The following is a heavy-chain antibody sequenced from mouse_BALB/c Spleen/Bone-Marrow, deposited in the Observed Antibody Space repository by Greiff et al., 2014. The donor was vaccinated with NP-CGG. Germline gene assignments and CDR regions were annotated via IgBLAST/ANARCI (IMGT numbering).Heavy chain of an antibody. CDR2: ISYSGSS. J-gene: IGHJ2*01. CDR3: ARFTYDYDAGGFDY. V-gene: IGHV3-2*02. Sequence: EVKLMESGPGLVKPSQSLSLTCTVTGYSITSDYAWNWIRQFPGSKLEWMGYISYSGSSNYNPSLKSRISITRDTSKNQFFLQLNSVTTEDTATYYCARFTYDYDAGGFDYWGQGTTLTVSS. CDR1: GYSITSDYA. D-gene: IGHD2-4*01.